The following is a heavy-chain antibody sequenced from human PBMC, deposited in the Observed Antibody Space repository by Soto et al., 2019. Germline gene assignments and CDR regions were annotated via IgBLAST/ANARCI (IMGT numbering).Heavy chain of an antibody. V-gene: IGHV5-51*01. CDR2: IYPGDSNT. Sequence: GESLKISCKGSGYSFTSYWIGWVRQMPGKSLEGMGIIYPGDSNTRYSPSLQGQVTISVDKSISTAYLQWSSLKATDTAMYYCARHAYDFWSGHPNPRYYYGMDVWGQGTTVTVSS. D-gene: IGHD3-3*01. CDR1: GYSFTSYW. CDR3: ARHAYDFWSGHPNPRYYYGMDV. J-gene: IGHJ6*02.